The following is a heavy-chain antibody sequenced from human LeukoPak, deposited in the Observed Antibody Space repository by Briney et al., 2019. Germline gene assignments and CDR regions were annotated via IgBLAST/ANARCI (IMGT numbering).Heavy chain of an antibody. D-gene: IGHD6-19*01. V-gene: IGHV4-59*12. CDR3: ASPGSGSGWKNFDY. CDR1: GGSISSYY. Sequence: SETLSLTCTVSGGSISSYYWSWIRQPPGKGLEWIGYIYYSGSTNYNPSLKSRVTISVDTSKNQFSLKLSSVTAADTAVYYCASPGSGSGWKNFDYWGQGTLVTVSS. CDR2: IYYSGST. J-gene: IGHJ4*02.